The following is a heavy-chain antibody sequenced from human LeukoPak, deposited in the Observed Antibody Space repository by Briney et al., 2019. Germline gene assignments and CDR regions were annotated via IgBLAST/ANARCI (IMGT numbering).Heavy chain of an antibody. J-gene: IGHJ4*02. CDR3: ASLMGYDSSGYYYFDY. Sequence: VASVKVSCKASGYTFTGYYMHWVRQAPGQGLEWMGWINPNSGGTNYAQKFQGRVTMTRDTSISTAYMELSRLRSDDTAVYYYASLMGYDSSGYYYFDYWGQGTLVTVSS. V-gene: IGHV1-2*02. D-gene: IGHD3-22*01. CDR2: INPNSGGT. CDR1: GYTFTGYY.